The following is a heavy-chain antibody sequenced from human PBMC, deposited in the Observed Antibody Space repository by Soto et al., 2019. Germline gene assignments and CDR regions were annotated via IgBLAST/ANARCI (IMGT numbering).Heavy chain of an antibody. V-gene: IGHV3-15*07. CDR2: IKSKGSGATI. CDR3: HDWTFYHDNAV. J-gene: IGHJ3*01. CDR1: GFKFSDAW. D-gene: IGHD3-16*01. Sequence: EEQLVESGGGLVEPGGSLRLSCAGSGFKFSDAWMNWIRQAPGKGLEWVGRIKSKGSGATIDYAGPVKGRFIISRDDSKSTVFLQMNSLKTDDTAVYFTHDWTFYHDNAVWGQGTMVTVSS.